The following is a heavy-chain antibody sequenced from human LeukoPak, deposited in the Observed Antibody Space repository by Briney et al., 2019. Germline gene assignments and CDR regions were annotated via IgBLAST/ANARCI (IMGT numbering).Heavy chain of an antibody. Sequence: ASVTVSCKASGYSFTTYGISWVRQAPGQGLEWMGWISSYNGDTNYAQKFQGRLTMTTHTSTRTAYMELRSLRSDDTAVYYCARRAPYSYEWSTLDYWGQGTLVTVSS. J-gene: IGHJ4*02. CDR3: ARRAPYSYEWSTLDY. V-gene: IGHV1-18*04. CDR1: GYSFTTYG. D-gene: IGHD5-18*01. CDR2: ISSYNGDT.